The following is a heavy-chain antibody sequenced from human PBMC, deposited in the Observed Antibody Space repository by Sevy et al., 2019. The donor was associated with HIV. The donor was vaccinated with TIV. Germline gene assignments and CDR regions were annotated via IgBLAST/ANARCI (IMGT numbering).Heavy chain of an antibody. CDR3: ARDLPPSATTVAHFDY. Sequence: GSLRLSCAASGFMFSSYDMNWVRQAPGKGLEWVSYISSNGSTLNYADSVRGRFTISRDNAKNSVFLQMNSLRAEDTAFYYCARDLPPSATTVAHFDYWGQGSLVTVSS. D-gene: IGHD4-17*01. J-gene: IGHJ4*02. V-gene: IGHV3-48*03. CDR1: GFMFSSYD. CDR2: ISSNGSTL.